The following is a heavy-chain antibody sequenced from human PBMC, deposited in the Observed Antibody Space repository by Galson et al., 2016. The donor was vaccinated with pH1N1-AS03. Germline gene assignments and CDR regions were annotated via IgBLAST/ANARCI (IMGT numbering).Heavy chain of an antibody. J-gene: IGHJ4*02. Sequence: PALVKPTQTLTLTCTFSGFSLTTNEMRVGWIRQPPGKALEWLALIYWDDDKRYNSALKSRRTITKDTSKNQVVLIMTNMDSADTATYYFANGGSGWYLDYCGQRTLVTVSS. CDR1: GFSLTTNEMR. CDR3: ANGGSGWYLDY. V-gene: IGHV2-5*08. D-gene: IGHD6-19*01. CDR2: IYWDDDK.